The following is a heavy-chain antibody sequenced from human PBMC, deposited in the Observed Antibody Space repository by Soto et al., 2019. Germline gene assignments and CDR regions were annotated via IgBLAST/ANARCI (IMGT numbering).Heavy chain of an antibody. D-gene: IGHD2-21*02. Sequence: AGSLGRSCAVSGLTFNSSSVSWARKDKGTGLEWVSGFRTSGDGGTTYYADSVKGRYTISRDNSKNMLFLQMNSLRAEYTSIFYFSKEVSTAPGGDCCDYRGHGTLVSGSS. CDR1: GLTFNSSS. J-gene: IGHJ4*03. CDR2: FRTSGDGGTT. CDR3: SKEVSTAPGGDCCDY. V-gene: IGHV3-23*01.